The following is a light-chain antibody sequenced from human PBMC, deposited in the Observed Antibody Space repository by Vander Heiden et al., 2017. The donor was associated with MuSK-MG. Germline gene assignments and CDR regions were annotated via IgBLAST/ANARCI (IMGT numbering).Light chain of an antibody. J-gene: IGLJ2*01. CDR3: QAWDSSTVV. Sequence: SSELTQPPSVSVSPGQPSSITCSGDKLGDKYACWYQQKPGQSPVLVIYKDSKRPAGIPERFAGSNSGNTATLTISGTQAMDEDDYYCQAWDSSTVVFGGGTKLTVL. CDR2: KDS. CDR1: KLGDKY. V-gene: IGLV3-1*01.